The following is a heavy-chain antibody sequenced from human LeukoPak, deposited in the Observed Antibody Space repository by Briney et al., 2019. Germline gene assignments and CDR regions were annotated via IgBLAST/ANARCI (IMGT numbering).Heavy chain of an antibody. D-gene: IGHD3-10*01. Sequence: GGSLRLSCAASGFTFSSYAMSWVRQAPGKGLEWVSAISGSGGNTYYADSVKGRFTISRDNSKNTLYLQMNSLRAEDTAVYYCAKDTALTLGNGMDVWGQGTTVTVSS. CDR2: ISGSGGNT. CDR1: GFTFSSYA. V-gene: IGHV3-23*01. CDR3: AKDTALTLGNGMDV. J-gene: IGHJ6*02.